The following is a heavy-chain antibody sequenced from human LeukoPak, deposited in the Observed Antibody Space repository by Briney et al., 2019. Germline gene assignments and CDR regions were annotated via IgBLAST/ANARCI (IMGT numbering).Heavy chain of an antibody. V-gene: IGHV3-33*01. D-gene: IGHD2-21*01. Sequence: GRSLRLSCAASGFSFSTYGMHWVRQAPGKGLEWVAVIWYDGSNKYYADSVKGRFTISRDNSKNTLYLQMNSLRAEDTAVYYCARELRHGDCWGQGTLVTVSS. CDR3: ARELRHGDC. CDR2: IWYDGSNK. J-gene: IGHJ4*02. CDR1: GFSFSTYG.